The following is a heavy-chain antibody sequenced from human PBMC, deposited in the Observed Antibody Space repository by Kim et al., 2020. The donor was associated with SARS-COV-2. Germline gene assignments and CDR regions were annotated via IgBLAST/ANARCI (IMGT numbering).Heavy chain of an antibody. D-gene: IGHD3-3*01. CDR1: GFTFSSYA. CDR2: ISGSGVST. Sequence: LSLTCAASGFTFSSYAMSWVRQAPGKGLEWVSAISGSGVSTYYAGSVKGRFTISRDNSKNTWYLQMNSLRAEDTAVYYFAKDDSYYDFWSGYYPRQLDYWGQGTLVTVSS. J-gene: IGHJ4*02. CDR3: AKDDSYYDFWSGYYPRQLDY. V-gene: IGHV3-23*01.